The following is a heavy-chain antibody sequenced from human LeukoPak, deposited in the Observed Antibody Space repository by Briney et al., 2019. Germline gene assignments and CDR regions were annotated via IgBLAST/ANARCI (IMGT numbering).Heavy chain of an antibody. Sequence: PSGTLSLTCAVSGASIISNNWWSWVRQPSGKGLEWIGEIWHSGTTNYNPSLKSRVTISVDKSKNQFSLKLNSVTAADTAVYYCMGADYGGYWGQGTLVTVSS. CDR3: MGADYGGY. CDR2: IWHSGTT. CDR1: GASIISNNW. D-gene: IGHD4-17*01. V-gene: IGHV4-4*02. J-gene: IGHJ4*02.